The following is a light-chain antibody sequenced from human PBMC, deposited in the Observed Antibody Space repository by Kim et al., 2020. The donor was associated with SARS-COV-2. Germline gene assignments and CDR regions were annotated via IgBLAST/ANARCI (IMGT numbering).Light chain of an antibody. CDR3: QAWDSSAVL. J-gene: IGLJ2*01. V-gene: IGLV3-1*01. CDR2: QDT. CDR1: KLGDKY. Sequence: SYELTQPPSVSVSPGQTASITCSGDKLGDKYACWYQQKPGLSPVLVIYQDTKRPSGIPERFSGSNSGNTATLTISGTQAMDEADYYCQAWDSSAVLFGGGTQLTVL.